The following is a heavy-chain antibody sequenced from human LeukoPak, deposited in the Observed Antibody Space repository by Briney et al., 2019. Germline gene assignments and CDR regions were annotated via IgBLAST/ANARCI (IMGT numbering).Heavy chain of an antibody. CDR1: GGSISSYY. J-gene: IGHJ4*02. Sequence: SETLSLTCTVSGGSISSYYWSWIRQPPGKGLEWIGYIYCSGSTNYNPSLKSRVTISVDTSKNQFSLKLSSVTAADTAVYYCARLGGYSYGLVDYWGQGTLVTVSS. CDR2: IYCSGST. V-gene: IGHV4-59*08. CDR3: ARLGGYSYGLVDY. D-gene: IGHD5-18*01.